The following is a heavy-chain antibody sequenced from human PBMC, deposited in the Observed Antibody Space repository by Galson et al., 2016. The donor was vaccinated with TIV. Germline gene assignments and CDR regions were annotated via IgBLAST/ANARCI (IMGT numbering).Heavy chain of an antibody. V-gene: IGHV3-30*04. Sequence: SLRLSCAASGFTFSNYAMYWVRQAPGKGLEWVAVISYDGSNKYYADSVKGRFTISRDNSKNTLYLQMNTLRVEDTAVYYCARDRKYYDSLTAGNSYYGMDVWGQGTTFTVSS. CDR3: ARDRKYYDSLTAGNSYYGMDV. J-gene: IGHJ6*02. CDR1: GFTFSNYA. D-gene: IGHD3-9*01. CDR2: ISYDGSNK.